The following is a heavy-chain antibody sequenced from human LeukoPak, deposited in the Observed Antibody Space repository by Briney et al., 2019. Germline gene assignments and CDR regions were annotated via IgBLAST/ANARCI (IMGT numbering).Heavy chain of an antibody. CDR2: TSSNGGST. J-gene: IGHJ3*02. Sequence: GGSLRLFCAASGCTFSSYAMHWVRQAPGKGLEYVSATSSNGGSTYYANSVKGRFTISRDNSKNTLYLQMGSLRAEDMAVYYCARVRSRGWYVRDAFDIWGQGTMVTVSS. V-gene: IGHV3-64*01. CDR1: GCTFSSYA. CDR3: ARVRSRGWYVRDAFDI. D-gene: IGHD6-19*01.